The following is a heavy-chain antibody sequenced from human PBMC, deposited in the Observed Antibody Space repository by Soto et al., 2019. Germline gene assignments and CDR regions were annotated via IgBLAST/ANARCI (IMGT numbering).Heavy chain of an antibody. CDR2: VSPPFRTS. CDR1: GVSFNNNG. V-gene: IGHV1-69*01. CDR3: ARVLYYGSGSYSPYGMDV. D-gene: IGHD3-10*01. Sequence: QVQLVQSGAEVKKPGSSVKVSCKTFGVSFNNNGIGWVRQAPGHGLEWMGGVSPPFRTSNYARKFQGRISTTADASTGTVNMELSSLTSEDTAQYYCARVLYYGSGSYSPYGMDVWGQGTTVTVSS. J-gene: IGHJ6*02.